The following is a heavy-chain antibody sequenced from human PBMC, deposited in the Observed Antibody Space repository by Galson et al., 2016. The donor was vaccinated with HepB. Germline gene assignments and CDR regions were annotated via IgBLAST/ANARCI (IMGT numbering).Heavy chain of an antibody. J-gene: IGHJ4*02. CDR3: AKDGVAYCGADYYFDY. CDR2: ISYDGSNK. Sequence: SLRLSCAASGFTFSYYGMHWVRQAPGKGLEWVAVISYDGSNKYYADSVKGRFTISRDNSKNTLFLQMNSLRAEDTAVYYCAKDGVAYCGADYYFDYWGQGTLVTVSS. CDR1: GFTFSYYG. D-gene: IGHD2-21*01. V-gene: IGHV3-30*18.